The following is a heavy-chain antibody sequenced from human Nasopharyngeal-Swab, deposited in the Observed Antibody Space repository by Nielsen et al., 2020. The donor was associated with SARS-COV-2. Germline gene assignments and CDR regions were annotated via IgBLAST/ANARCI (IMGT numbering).Heavy chain of an antibody. CDR3: AKAEYFGDGSSGWYSAFDL. D-gene: IGHD6-19*01. CDR1: GFIFSASA. V-gene: IGHV3-9*01. CDR2: FSWKSNNI. J-gene: IGHJ3*01. Sequence: SLKISCAASGFIFSASAIHWVRQSPGKGLEWVSGFSWKSNNIDYAESVKGRFTISRDKANNSLYLQMNSLRPEDTALYFCAKAEYFGDGSSGWYSAFDLWGQGTMVTVSS.